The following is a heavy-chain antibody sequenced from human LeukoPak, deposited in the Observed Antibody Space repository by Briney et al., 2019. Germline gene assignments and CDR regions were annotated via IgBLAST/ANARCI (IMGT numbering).Heavy chain of an antibody. CDR1: GHTFYSYA. J-gene: IGHJ4*02. V-gene: IGHV1/OR15-3*02. D-gene: IGHD2-15*01. CDR3: ARPLEYCSGGSCYSLGY. Sequence: VASVKVSCKASGHTFYSYAINWMRQAPGQRLEWMGWINAGNGNTKCSQKLQGRVTITRDTSASTAYMQLSSLRSEDTAVYYCARPLEYCSGGSCYSLGYWGQGTLVTVSS. CDR2: INAGNGNT.